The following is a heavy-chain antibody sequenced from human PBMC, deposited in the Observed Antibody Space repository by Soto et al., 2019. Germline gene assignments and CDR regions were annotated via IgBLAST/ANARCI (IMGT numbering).Heavy chain of an antibody. J-gene: IGHJ5*02. CDR1: GFTFSSYG. CDR2: ISYDGTNK. CDR3: AKPPMTTVTSIRYYSWFDT. D-gene: IGHD4-17*01. V-gene: IGHV3-30*18. Sequence: QVQLVESGGGVVQPGRSLRLSCAAYGFTFSSYGMHWVRQPPGKGLEWVAIISYDGTNKYYADSVRGRFTISRDNSKNTLYLQMNSLRAEDSAVYYCAKPPMTTVTSIRYYSWFDTWGQGTLVTVS.